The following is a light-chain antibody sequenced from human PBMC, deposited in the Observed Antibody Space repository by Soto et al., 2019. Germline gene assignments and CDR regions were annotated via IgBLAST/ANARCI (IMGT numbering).Light chain of an antibody. CDR1: QDISRW. CDR3: QQANNFPIT. Sequence: DIQMPQSPSSVSASVGDRVTITCRASQDISRWLAWYQQKPGKAPKLLIYGASGLQSGVPSRFSGSRSGTDFTLTISTLQPVDFGTYYCQQANNFPITFGQGTRLEIK. V-gene: IGKV1-12*01. J-gene: IGKJ5*01. CDR2: GAS.